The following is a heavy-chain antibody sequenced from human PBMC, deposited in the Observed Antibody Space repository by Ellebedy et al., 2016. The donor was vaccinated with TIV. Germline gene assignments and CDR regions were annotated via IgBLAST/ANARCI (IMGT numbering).Heavy chain of an antibody. V-gene: IGHV4-59*01. Sequence: SETLSLXXIVSGGSISSYYWSWIRQPPGKGLEWIGYIYYSGSTNYNPSLKSRVTISVDTSKNQFSLKLSSVTAADTAVYYCARSVGTDQLTQDAFDIWGQGTMVTVSS. J-gene: IGHJ3*02. D-gene: IGHD2-2*01. CDR2: IYYSGST. CDR3: ARSVGTDQLTQDAFDI. CDR1: GGSISSYY.